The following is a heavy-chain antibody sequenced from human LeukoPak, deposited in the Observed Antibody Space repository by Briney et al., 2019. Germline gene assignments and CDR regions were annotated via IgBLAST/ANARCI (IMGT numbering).Heavy chain of an antibody. CDR1: GFTFSSYA. D-gene: IGHD3-10*01. CDR3: AKHGSGSYYLWIVSDWFDP. CDR2: ISGSGGST. J-gene: IGHJ5*02. Sequence: GGSLRLSCAASGFTFSSYAMSWVRQAPGKGLEWVSAISGSGGSTYYADSVKGRFTISRDNSKSTLYLQMNSLRAEDTAVYYCAKHGSGSYYLWIVSDWFDPWGQGTLVTVSS. V-gene: IGHV3-23*01.